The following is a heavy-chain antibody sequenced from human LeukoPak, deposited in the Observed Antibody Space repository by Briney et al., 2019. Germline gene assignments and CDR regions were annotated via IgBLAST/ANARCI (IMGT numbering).Heavy chain of an antibody. CDR1: GYTFTGYY. V-gene: IGHV1-2*02. CDR3: ARSDYDILTGSDY. Sequence: ASVKVSCKASGYTFTGYYMHWVRQAPGQGLGWMGWINPNSGGTNYAQKFQGRVTMTRDTSISTAYMELSRLRSDDTAVYYCARSDYDILTGSDYWGQGTLVTVSS. J-gene: IGHJ4*02. D-gene: IGHD3-9*01. CDR2: INPNSGGT.